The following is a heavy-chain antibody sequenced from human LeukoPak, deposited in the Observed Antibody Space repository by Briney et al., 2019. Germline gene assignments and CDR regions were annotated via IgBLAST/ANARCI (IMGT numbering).Heavy chain of an antibody. Sequence: PSETLSLTCSVSSGSIRAYYWSWIRQSAGKGLEWIGRIYVSGTTNYNPSLKSRVTMSLDTSEGYFSLSLNSVTAADTAVYYCARETNWTFDYWGQGTLVTVSS. J-gene: IGHJ4*02. CDR2: IYVSGTT. CDR1: SGSIRAYY. CDR3: ARETNWTFDY. D-gene: IGHD1-20*01. V-gene: IGHV4-4*07.